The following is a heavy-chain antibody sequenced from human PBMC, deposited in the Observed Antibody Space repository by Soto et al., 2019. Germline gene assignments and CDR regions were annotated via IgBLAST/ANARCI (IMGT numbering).Heavy chain of an antibody. Sequence: QPGGSLRLSCVASGFSFSTYVMHWVRQAPGQWLEWLTVISNDGSNKYYADSVKGRFTISRDSSRNAVYVQMNSLRPEDTAVYYCARGGEWDLRPTHFDFWGQGXPVTVYS. V-gene: IGHV3-30-3*01. D-gene: IGHD1-26*01. CDR3: ARGGEWDLRPTHFDF. J-gene: IGHJ4*02. CDR1: GFSFSTYV. CDR2: ISNDGSNK.